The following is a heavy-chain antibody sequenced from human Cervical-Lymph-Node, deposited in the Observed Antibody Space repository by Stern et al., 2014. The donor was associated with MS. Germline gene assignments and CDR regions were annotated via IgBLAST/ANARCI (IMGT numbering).Heavy chain of an antibody. CDR1: GGSMSSVTHY. J-gene: IGHJ6*02. CDR2: VYHSGSA. CDR3: AREGSDDDWSYWYFYGMDV. D-gene: IGHD1-26*01. V-gene: IGHV4-31*03. Sequence: QVQLQESGPGLVKPSQTLSLTCTVSGGSMSSVTHYWSWIRQRPGKGLEWIGYVYHSGSAYYNPSLKSRVTISVDASKNQFSLSLSSVTAADTAVYYCAREGSDDDWSYWYFYGMDVWGQGTTVIVSS.